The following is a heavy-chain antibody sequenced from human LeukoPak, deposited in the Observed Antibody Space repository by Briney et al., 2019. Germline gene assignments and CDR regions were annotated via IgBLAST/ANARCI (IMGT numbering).Heavy chain of an antibody. CDR3: ARGRMSRAAAAGLFDP. CDR2: INHSGST. V-gene: IGHV4-34*01. D-gene: IGHD6-13*01. J-gene: IGHJ5*02. CDR1: GGSFSGYY. Sequence: SETLSLTCAVYGGSFSGYYWSWIRQPPGKGLEWIGEINHSGSTNYNPSLKSRVTISVDTSKNQFSLKLSSVTAADTAVYYCARGRMSRAAAAGLFDPWGQGTLVTVSS.